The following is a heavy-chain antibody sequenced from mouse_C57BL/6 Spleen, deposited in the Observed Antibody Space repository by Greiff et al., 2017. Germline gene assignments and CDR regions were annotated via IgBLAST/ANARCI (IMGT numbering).Heavy chain of an antibody. V-gene: IGHV1-63*01. J-gene: IGHJ4*01. CDR2: IYPGGGYT. Sequence: QVQLQQSGAELVTPGTSVKMSCKASGYTFTNYWIGWAKQRPGHGLEWIGDIYPGGGYTNYNEKFKGKATLTADKSSSTAYMQFSSLTSEDSAIYYCARFGLYAMDYWGQGTSVTVSS. CDR3: ARFGLYAMDY. CDR1: GYTFTNYW.